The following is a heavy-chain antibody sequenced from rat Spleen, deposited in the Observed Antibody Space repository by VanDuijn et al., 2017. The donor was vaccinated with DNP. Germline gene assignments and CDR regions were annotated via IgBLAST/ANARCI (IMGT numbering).Heavy chain of an antibody. CDR3: VRWNSGHFDY. V-gene: IGHV5-22*01. CDR1: GFTFSGHY. J-gene: IGHJ2*01. CDR2: IGSPAYAP. Sequence: EVQLVESGGGLVQPGGSLKLSCAASGFTFSGHYMAWVRQAPAKGLEWVAYIGSPAYAPYYTDSVKGRFAISRDNAKSTLYLQMNSLRSEDMATYYCVRWNSGHFDYWGQGVMVTVSS. D-gene: IGHD4-3*01.